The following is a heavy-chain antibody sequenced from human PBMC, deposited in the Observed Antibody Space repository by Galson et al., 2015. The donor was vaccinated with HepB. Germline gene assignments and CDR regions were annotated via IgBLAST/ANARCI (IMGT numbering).Heavy chain of an antibody. CDR2: ISGNGDST. J-gene: IGHJ5*01. CDR3: AKGDGLFDS. V-gene: IGHV3-23*01. CDR1: GFAFDTHA. D-gene: IGHD3-22*01. Sequence: SLRLSCAASGFAFDTHAMSWVRQAPGRGLEWISGISGNGDSTFYADSVKGRFTVSRDNSNNKLYLQMNSLRAEDAGLYFCAKGDGLFDSWGQGILVTVSS.